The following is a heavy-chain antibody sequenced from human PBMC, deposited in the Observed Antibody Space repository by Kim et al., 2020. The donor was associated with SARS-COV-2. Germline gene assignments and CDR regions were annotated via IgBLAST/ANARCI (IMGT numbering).Heavy chain of an antibody. Sequence: YSPSMKSRLTITKDTSKNQVVLTMTNMDPVDTATYYCARYSSSWYRDFDYWGQGTLVTVSS. J-gene: IGHJ4*02. CDR3: ARYSSSWYRDFDY. V-gene: IGHV2-5*01. D-gene: IGHD6-13*01.